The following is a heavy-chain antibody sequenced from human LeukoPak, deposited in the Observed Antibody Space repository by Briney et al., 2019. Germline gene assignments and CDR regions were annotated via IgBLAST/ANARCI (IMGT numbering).Heavy chain of an antibody. CDR2: ISAYNGNT. CDR3: ARDNSGWGYDY. Sequence: ASVKVSCKASGYTFTGYYMHWVRQAPGQGLEWMGWISAYNGNTNYAQKLQGRVTMTTDTSTSTAYMELRSLRSDDTAVYYCARDNSGWGYDYWGQGTLVTVSS. V-gene: IGHV1-18*04. J-gene: IGHJ4*02. D-gene: IGHD3-16*01. CDR1: GYTFTGYY.